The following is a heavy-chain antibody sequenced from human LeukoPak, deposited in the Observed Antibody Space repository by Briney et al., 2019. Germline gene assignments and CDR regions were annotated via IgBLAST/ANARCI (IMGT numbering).Heavy chain of an antibody. CDR1: GGSISSGGYY. D-gene: IGHD2-2*01. V-gene: IGHV4-61*08. Sequence: SQTLSLTCTVSGGSISSGGYYWSWIRQPPGKGLEWIGYIYYSGSTNYNPSLKSRVTISVDTSKNQFSLNLTSVTTADTAVYYCARVSCSSTSCPRRDALDVWGQGTMVTVSS. CDR2: IYYSGST. CDR3: ARVSCSSTSCPRRDALDV. J-gene: IGHJ3*01.